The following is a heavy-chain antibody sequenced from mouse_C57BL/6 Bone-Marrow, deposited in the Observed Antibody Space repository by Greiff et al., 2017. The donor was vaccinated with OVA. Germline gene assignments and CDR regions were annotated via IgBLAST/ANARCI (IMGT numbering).Heavy chain of an antibody. V-gene: IGHV1-5*01. Sequence: DVKLQESGTVLARPGASVKMSCKTSGYTFTSYWMHWVKQRPGQGLEWIGAIYPGNSDTSYNQKFKGKAKLTAVTSASTAYMELSSLTNEDSAVYYCTRRELPFYYAMDYWGQGTSVTVSS. CDR3: TRRELPFYYAMDY. D-gene: IGHD2-1*01. CDR2: IYPGNSDT. J-gene: IGHJ4*01. CDR1: GYTFTSYW.